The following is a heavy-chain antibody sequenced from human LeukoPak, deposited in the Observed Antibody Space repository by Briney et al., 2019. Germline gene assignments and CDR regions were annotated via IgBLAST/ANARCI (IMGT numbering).Heavy chain of an antibody. V-gene: IGHV4-39*07. Sequence: PSETLSLTCTVSGGSISSSSYYWGWIRQPAGKGLEWSGSIYYSGSAYYNPSLKSRVTISVDTSKNQFSLKLSSVTAADTAVYYCAREPITIFGVAALEGNWFDPWGQGTLVTVSS. J-gene: IGHJ5*02. D-gene: IGHD3-3*01. CDR2: IYYSGSA. CDR3: AREPITIFGVAALEGNWFDP. CDR1: GGSISSSSYY.